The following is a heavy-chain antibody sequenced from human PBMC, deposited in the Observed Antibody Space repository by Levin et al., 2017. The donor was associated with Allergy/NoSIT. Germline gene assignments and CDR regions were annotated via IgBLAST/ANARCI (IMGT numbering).Heavy chain of an antibody. D-gene: IGHD2-21*01. CDR1: GGSFSGYY. Sequence: SQTLSLTCAVYGGSFSGYYWSWIRQPPGKGLEWIGEINHSGSTNYNPSLKSRVTISVDTSKNQFSLKLSSVTAADTAVYYCARTVGIPRRWFDPWGQGTLVTVSS. V-gene: IGHV4-34*01. CDR2: INHSGST. CDR3: ARTVGIPRRWFDP. J-gene: IGHJ5*02.